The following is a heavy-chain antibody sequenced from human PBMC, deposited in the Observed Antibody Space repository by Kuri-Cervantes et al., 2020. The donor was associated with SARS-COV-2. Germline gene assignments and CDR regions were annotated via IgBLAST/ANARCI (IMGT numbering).Heavy chain of an antibody. J-gene: IGHJ6*02. V-gene: IGHV4-39*01. CDR1: GGSISSSSYY. CDR3: ARHLWSDGMDV. D-gene: IGHD2-8*02. Sequence: SCTVPGGSISSSSYYWGWIRQPPGKGLEWIGSIYYSGSTYYNPSLKSRVTISVDTSKNQFSLKLSSVTAADTAVYYCARHLWSDGMDVWGQGTTVTVSS. CDR2: IYYSGST.